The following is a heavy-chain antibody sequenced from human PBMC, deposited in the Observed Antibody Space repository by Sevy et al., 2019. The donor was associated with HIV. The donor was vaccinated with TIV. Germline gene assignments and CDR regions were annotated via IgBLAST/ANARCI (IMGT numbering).Heavy chain of an antibody. CDR1: GFTFSDYD. CDR2: MSHDGNYK. J-gene: IGHJ4*02. V-gene: IGHV3-30*04. Sequence: GGSLRLSCAASGFTFSDYDMQWVRQAPGKGLEWVAVMSHDGNYKNHADSVKVRFTISRDNFKNTLYLQMNSLRVEDTAVYFCARLFSCGGDCYYLDYWGQGAPVTVSS. D-gene: IGHD2-21*02. CDR3: ARLFSCGGDCYYLDY.